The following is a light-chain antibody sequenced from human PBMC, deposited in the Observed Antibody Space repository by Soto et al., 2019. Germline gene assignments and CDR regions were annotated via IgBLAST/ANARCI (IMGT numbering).Light chain of an antibody. CDR2: RSN. V-gene: IGLV1-47*01. J-gene: IGLJ2*01. CDR1: RYNIGNNY. CDR3: AAWDDSLSGLV. Sequence: QSVLTQPPSASGTPGQRVTLSCSGSRYNIGNNYVCWYQQLPGTAPKLLIYRSNQRPSGVPDRFSGSKSGTSASLAISGLQSEDGADYYCAAWDDSLSGLVFGGGTKLTVL.